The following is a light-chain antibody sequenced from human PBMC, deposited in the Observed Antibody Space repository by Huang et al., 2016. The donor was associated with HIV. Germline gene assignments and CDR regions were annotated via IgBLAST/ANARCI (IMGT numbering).Light chain of an antibody. CDR1: QDIGIS. Sequence: DIQVTQSPSSLSASVGDRVTITCLATQDIGISFFWYQQTPGKAPKLLLFAASRLASGVPSRFCGSGSGTDHTLTIASLQPGDFATYYCQQYYSTPYTFGQGTKLEIK. CDR2: AAS. CDR3: QQYYSTPYT. V-gene: IGKV1-NL1*01. J-gene: IGKJ2*01.